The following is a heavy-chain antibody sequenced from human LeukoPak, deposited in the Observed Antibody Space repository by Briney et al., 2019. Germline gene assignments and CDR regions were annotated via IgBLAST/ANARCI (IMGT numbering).Heavy chain of an antibody. CDR2: ISSSGSNT. CDR3: ARDHNYGSDY. J-gene: IGHJ4*02. Sequence: PGGSLRLSCAASEFTYGMNWVRQAPGKGLECVSAISSSGSNTYYADSVKGRFTISRDNSKNSLYLQMNSLRVEDTAVYYCARDHNYGSDYWGQGTLVTVSS. D-gene: IGHD5-18*01. V-gene: IGHV3-23*01. CDR1: EFTYG.